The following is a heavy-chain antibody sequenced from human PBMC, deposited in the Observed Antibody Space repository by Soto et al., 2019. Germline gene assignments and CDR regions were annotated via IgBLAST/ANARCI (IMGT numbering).Heavy chain of an antibody. D-gene: IGHD2-2*01. Sequence: PGSSLRLSCEASGFIFSSYSMNWVRQAPGKGLEWVSFISGRGTTTFYADSVKARFTVSRDNAKNPLYLEVNSLRDEDTAVYYCARLGYCSSATCKYYFYYYGMDVWGQGTTVTASS. V-gene: IGHV3-48*02. CDR3: ARLGYCSSATCKYYFYYYGMDV. CDR1: GFIFSSYS. J-gene: IGHJ6*02. CDR2: ISGRGTTT.